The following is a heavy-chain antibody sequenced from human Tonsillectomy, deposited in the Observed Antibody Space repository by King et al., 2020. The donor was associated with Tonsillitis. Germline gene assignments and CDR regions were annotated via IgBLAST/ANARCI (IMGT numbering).Heavy chain of an antibody. D-gene: IGHD6-19*01. CDR3: ARSIVVAGQGGDWFDP. V-gene: IGHV1-69*09. J-gene: IGHJ5*02. CDR2: ISPVFGIT. Sequence: QLVQSGAEVRKPGSSVKVSRKASVDTFSTYSINWGRQAPGQGLEWLGRISPVFGITNYAQKLQGRVTIAADKSTTTAYMELSSLRSEDTAVYYCARSIVVAGQGGDWFDPWGQGTLVTVSS. CDR1: VDTFSTYS.